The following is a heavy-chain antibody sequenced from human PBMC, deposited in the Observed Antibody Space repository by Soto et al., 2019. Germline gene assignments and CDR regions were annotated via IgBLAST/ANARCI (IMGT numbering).Heavy chain of an antibody. J-gene: IGHJ6*02. D-gene: IGHD6-19*01. CDR3: AKDLGDPSSGWSFFVFTHTTQDYYGMDV. CDR1: GFTFSSYG. CDR2: ISYDGSNK. Sequence: GGSLRLSCAASGFTFSSYGMHWVRQAPGKGLEWVAVISYDGSNKYYADSVKGRFTISRDNSKNTLYLQMNSLRAEDTAVYYCAKDLGDPSSGWSFFVFTHTTQDYYGMDVWGQGTTVTVSS. V-gene: IGHV3-30*18.